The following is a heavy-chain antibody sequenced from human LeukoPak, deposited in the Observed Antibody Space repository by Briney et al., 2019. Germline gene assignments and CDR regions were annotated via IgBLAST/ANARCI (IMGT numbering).Heavy chain of an antibody. V-gene: IGHV4-4*07. D-gene: IGHD6-19*01. CDR1: GGSISSYY. CDR2: IYTSGST. CDR3: ARDSSGWKYNWFDP. Sequence: PSETLSLTCTVSGGSISSYYWSWIRQPAGKGLGWIGRIYTSGSTNYNPSLKSRVTMSVDTSKNQFSLKLSSVTAADTAVYYCARDSSGWKYNWFDPWGQGTLVTVSS. J-gene: IGHJ5*02.